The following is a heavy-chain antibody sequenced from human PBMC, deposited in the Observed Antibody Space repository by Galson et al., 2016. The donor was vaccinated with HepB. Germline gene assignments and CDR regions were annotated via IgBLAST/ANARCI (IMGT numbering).Heavy chain of an antibody. CDR1: GYTFTGFW. V-gene: IGHV5-51*01. D-gene: IGHD5-12*01. CDR3: SMGSSGSFYFGVDV. J-gene: IGHJ6*02. Sequence: QSGAEVKKPGESLRISCQGSGYTFTGFWIAWVRQMPGQGLECMGLIYPGDSDTRYAPSFQGQVTISADKSVSTAYLEWSSLKPSDSAKYYFSMGSSGSFYFGVDVGGRGITVTGSS. CDR2: IYPGDSDT.